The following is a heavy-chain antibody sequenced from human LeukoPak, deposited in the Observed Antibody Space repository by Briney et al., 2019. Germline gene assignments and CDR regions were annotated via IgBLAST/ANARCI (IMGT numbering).Heavy chain of an antibody. D-gene: IGHD2-2*01. V-gene: IGHV4-34*01. CDR1: GGSFSGYY. J-gene: IGHJ5*02. CDR2: INHSGST. Sequence: PSETLSLTCAVYGGSFSGYYWSWIRQPPGKGLEWIGEINHSGSTNYNPSLKSRVTISVDTSKNQFSLKLSSVTAADTAVYYCARVGRGYCSSTSCRRRGRFDPWGQGTLVTVSS. CDR3: ARVGRGYCSSTSCRRRGRFDP.